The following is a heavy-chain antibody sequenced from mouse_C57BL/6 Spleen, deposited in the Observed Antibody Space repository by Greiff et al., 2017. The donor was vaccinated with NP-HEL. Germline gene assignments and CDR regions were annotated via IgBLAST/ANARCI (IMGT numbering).Heavy chain of an antibody. D-gene: IGHD1-1*01. CDR2: IDPSDSET. Sequence: VQLQQPGAELVRPGSSVKLSCKASGYTFTSYWMHWVKQRPIQGLEWIGNIDPSDSETHYNQKFKDKATLTVDKSSSTAYMQLSSLTSEDSAVYYWASGTDYGSSYFDDWGQGATLTVSS. CDR1: GYTFTSYW. CDR3: ASGTDYGSSYFDD. J-gene: IGHJ2*01. V-gene: IGHV1-52*01.